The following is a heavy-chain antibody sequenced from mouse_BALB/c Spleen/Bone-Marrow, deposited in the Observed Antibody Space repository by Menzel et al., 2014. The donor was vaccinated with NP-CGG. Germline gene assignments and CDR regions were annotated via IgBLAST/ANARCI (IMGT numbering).Heavy chain of an antibody. J-gene: IGHJ4*01. CDR3: ARLDGSYRYAMDY. Sequence: QVQLKHSGPELVKPGASVKMSCKASGYTFTDYVITWVKQRTGQGLEWIGEIYPGSGSTYYNEKFKGKATLTADKSSNTAYMQLGSLTSEDSAVYFCARLDGSYRYAMDYWGQGTSVTVSS. D-gene: IGHD1-1*02. V-gene: IGHV1-77*01. CDR2: IYPGSGST. CDR1: GYTFTDYV.